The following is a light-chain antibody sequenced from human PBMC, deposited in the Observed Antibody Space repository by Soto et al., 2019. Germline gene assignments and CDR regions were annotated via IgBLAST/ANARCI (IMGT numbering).Light chain of an antibody. J-gene: IGLJ1*01. Sequence: QSALTQPASVSGSPGQSITISCTGTSSDVGGYNRVSWYQQHPDKAPKLIIYEVTNRPSGISNRFSGSKSGDTASLTISGLQAEDEADYYCYSYRSGSAHVFGTGTKVT. CDR3: YSYRSGSAHV. CDR1: SSDVGGYNR. V-gene: IGLV2-14*01. CDR2: EVT.